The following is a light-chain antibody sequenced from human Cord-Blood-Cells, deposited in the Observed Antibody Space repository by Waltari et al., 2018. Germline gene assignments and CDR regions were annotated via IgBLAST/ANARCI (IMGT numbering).Light chain of an antibody. V-gene: IGLV1-47*01. J-gene: IGLJ3*02. CDR2: RNN. CDR1: SSNIGSNY. Sequence: FVLTQPPSASGTPGQRVTISCSGSSSNIGSNYVYWYQQLPGTAPKLLIYRNNQRPSGVPDRFSGSKSGTSASLAISGLRSEDEADYYCAAWDDSLSGWVFGGGTKLTVL. CDR3: AAWDDSLSGWV.